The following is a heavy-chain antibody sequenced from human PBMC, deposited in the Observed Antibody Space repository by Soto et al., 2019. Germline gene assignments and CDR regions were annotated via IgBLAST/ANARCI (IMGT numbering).Heavy chain of an antibody. CDR3: ARGQVHYDSPLSWFDP. D-gene: IGHD3-22*01. J-gene: IGHJ5*02. Sequence: PSETLSLTCTVSGGSISSGGYYWSWIRQHPGKGLEWIGYIYYSGSTYYNPSLKSRVTISVDTSKNQFSLKLSSVTAADTAVYYCARGQVHYDSPLSWFDPWGQGTLVTVSS. CDR1: GGSISSGGYY. V-gene: IGHV4-31*03. CDR2: IYYSGST.